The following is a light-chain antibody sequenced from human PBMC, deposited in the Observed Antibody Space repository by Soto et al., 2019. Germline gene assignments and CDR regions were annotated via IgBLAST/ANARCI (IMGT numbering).Light chain of an antibody. CDR3: QQSYSTPYT. V-gene: IGKV1-39*01. CDR1: QTISSW. CDR2: DAS. Sequence: DIQMTQSPSTLSGSVGDRVTITCRASQTISSWLAWYQQKPGKAPKLLIYDASALPRGVPSRFSGSGSGTDFTITISSLQPEDGETYYCQQSYSTPYTFGQGTRLEIK. J-gene: IGKJ5*01.